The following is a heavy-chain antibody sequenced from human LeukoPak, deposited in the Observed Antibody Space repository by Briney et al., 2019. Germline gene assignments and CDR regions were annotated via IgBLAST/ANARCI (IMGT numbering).Heavy chain of an antibody. Sequence: SVKVSCKASGYTFTSYGISWVRQAPGQGLEWIGWIVVGSGNTNYAQKFQERVTITRDMSTSTAYMELSSLRSEDTAVYYCAANYGDYVRYYYMDVWGKGTTVTVSS. CDR1: GYTFTSYG. J-gene: IGHJ6*03. CDR3: AANYGDYVRYYYMDV. D-gene: IGHD4-17*01. CDR2: IVVGSGNT. V-gene: IGHV1-58*02.